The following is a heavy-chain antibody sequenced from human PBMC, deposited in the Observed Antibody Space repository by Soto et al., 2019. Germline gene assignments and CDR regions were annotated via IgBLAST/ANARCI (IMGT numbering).Heavy chain of an antibody. CDR1: GFTFSSYG. CDR2: IWYDGSNK. J-gene: IGHJ4*02. Sequence: QVQLVESGGGVVQPGRSLRLSCAASGFTFSSYGMHWVRQAPGKGLEWVAVIWYDGSNKYYADSVKGRFTISRDNSKNTLYLQMNSLRAEDTAVYYCARDRGDYAWVYFDYWGQGTLVTVSS. V-gene: IGHV3-33*01. D-gene: IGHD4-17*01. CDR3: ARDRGDYAWVYFDY.